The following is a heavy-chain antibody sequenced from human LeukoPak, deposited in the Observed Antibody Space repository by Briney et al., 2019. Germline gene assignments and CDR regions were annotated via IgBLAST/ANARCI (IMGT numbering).Heavy chain of an antibody. J-gene: IGHJ4*02. Sequence: VASVKVSCKASGGTFSSYAISWVRQAPGQGLEWMGGIIPIFGTANYAQKFQGRVTITADRSTSTAYMELSSLRSEDTAVYYCARDEYYYDSSGYYFDYWGQGTLVTVSS. CDR3: ARDEYYYDSSGYYFDY. V-gene: IGHV1-69*06. CDR2: IIPIFGTA. D-gene: IGHD3-22*01. CDR1: GGTFSSYA.